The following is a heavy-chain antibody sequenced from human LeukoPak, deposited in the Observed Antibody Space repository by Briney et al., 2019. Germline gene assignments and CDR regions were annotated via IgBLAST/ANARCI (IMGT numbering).Heavy chain of an antibody. J-gene: IGHJ4*02. CDR1: GDTFINYA. CDR3: ATSGHYDSGGYFYYFDY. CDR2: IIPAFGKT. D-gene: IGHD3-22*01. Sequence: SVKVSCKASGDTFINYAVSWVRQAPGQGLEWMGGIIPAFGKTNYTQKFQGRVTITADDSMTTAYMELTSLRSEDTAMYYCATSGHYDSGGYFYYFDYWGQGALVTVSS. V-gene: IGHV1-69*13.